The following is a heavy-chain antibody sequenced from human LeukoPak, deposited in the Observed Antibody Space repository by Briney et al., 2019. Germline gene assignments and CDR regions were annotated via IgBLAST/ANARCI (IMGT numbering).Heavy chain of an antibody. D-gene: IGHD6-19*01. J-gene: IGHJ1*01. CDR2: IDPSDSYT. CDR3: ARQLAVAGTLEYFQH. CDR1: GYSFTSYW. V-gene: IGHV5-10-1*01. Sequence: KYGESLKISCKGSGYSFTSYWISWVRQMPGKGLEWMGRIDPSDSYTNYSPSFQGHVTIPADKSISTAYLQWSSLKASDTAMYYCARQLAVAGTLEYFQHWGQGTLVTVSS.